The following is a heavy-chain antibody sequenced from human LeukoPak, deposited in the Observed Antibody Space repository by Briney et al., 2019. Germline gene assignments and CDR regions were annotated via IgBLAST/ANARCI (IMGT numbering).Heavy chain of an antibody. CDR3: ARGRRGKRLRLNPKDYYYYMDV. J-gene: IGHJ6*03. Sequence: PSETLSLTCAVSGYSLGKNYYWSWIRPPPGKGLEWIGEINHSGSTNYNPSLKSRVTISVDTSKNQFSLKLSSVTAADTAVYYCARGRRGKRLRLNPKDYYYYMDVWGKGTTVTVSS. CDR1: GYSLGKNYY. CDR2: INHSGST. D-gene: IGHD5-12*01. V-gene: IGHV4-34*01.